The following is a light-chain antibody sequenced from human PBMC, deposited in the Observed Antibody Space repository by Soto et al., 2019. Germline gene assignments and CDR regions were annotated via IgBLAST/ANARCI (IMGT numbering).Light chain of an antibody. V-gene: IGKV3-15*01. CDR1: QSIGNS. CDR3: TRYISGTEYA. Sequence: EVVMTQSPATLSVSPGEVATLSCRASQSIGNSLAWYQQKPGQTPRLLIYGASARVTGVPARFIGSGSGTDFDRTIPSRKSEDFAVYYCTRYISGTEYAFGQGNKLDIK. J-gene: IGKJ2*01. CDR2: GAS.